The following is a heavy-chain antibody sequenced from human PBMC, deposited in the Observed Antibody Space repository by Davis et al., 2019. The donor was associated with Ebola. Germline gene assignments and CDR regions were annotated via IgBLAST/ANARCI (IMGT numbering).Heavy chain of an antibody. Sequence: SQTLSLTCVISGDSVFNNSAAWNWIRQSPSRGLEWLGRTYYRSRWFNDYALSVKSRMTINPDTSRNQLSMQLNSVTPEDTAVYYCARETPSHWYFDVWGRGTLVTVSS. J-gene: IGHJ2*01. D-gene: IGHD4-23*01. V-gene: IGHV6-1*01. CDR1: GDSVFNNSAA. CDR3: ARETPSHWYFDV. CDR2: TYYRSRWFN.